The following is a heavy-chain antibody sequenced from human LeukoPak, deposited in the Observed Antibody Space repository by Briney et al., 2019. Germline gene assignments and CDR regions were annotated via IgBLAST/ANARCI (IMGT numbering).Heavy chain of an antibody. CDR3: ARITMVRGVIWFDP. J-gene: IGHJ5*02. Sequence: SETLSLTCTVSGYSISSGYYWGWIRQPPGKGLEWIGSIYHSGSTYYNPSLKSRVTISVDTSKNQFSLKLSSVTAADTAVYYCARITMVRGVIWFDPWGQGTLVTVSS. D-gene: IGHD3-10*01. CDR1: GYSISSGYY. CDR2: IYHSGST. V-gene: IGHV4-38-2*02.